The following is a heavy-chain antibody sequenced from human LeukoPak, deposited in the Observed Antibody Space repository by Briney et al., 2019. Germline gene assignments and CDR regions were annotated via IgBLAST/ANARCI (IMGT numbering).Heavy chain of an antibody. V-gene: IGHV4-4*07. D-gene: IGHD5-12*01. CDR2: VDSSGNT. J-gene: IGHJ4*01. CDR1: VVSMNGYY. Sequence: SETLSLTCSVSVVSMNGYYWSWLRQSAGNRLEWIGHVDSSGNTNYNPSLKSRVTISVDTSKNQFSLKLSSVTAADTAVYYCATSGYSGYWERWGQEPWSPSPQ. CDR3: ATSGYSGYWER.